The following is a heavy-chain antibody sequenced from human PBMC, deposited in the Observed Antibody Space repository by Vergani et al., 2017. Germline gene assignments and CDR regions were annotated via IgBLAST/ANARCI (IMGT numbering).Heavy chain of an antibody. J-gene: IGHJ4*02. V-gene: IGHV3-23*01. CDR1: GFTFSSYA. D-gene: IGHD3-22*01. Sequence: EVQLLESGGGLVQPGGSLRLSCAASGFTFSSYAMSWVRQAPGKGLEWVSAISGSGGSTYYADSVKGRFTLSRDNSKHTLYLQMNSLRAEDTAVYYCAKTYYYDSSGYFDYWGQGTLVTVSS. CDR3: AKTYYYDSSGYFDY. CDR2: ISGSGGST.